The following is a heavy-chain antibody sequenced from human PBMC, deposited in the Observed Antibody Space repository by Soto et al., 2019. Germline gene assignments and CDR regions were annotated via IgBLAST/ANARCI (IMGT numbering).Heavy chain of an antibody. Sequence: PSETLSLTCTVSGASISSGDYFWSWNRQSPGKGLEWIGYIYDSGSSYYNQSLKSRVTMSVDTSKNQFSLKLRSVTAADTAVYYCAREKGYISGPKNFDYWGQGTLVTVPS. CDR2: IYDSGSS. V-gene: IGHV4-30-4*01. J-gene: IGHJ4*02. CDR3: AREKGYISGPKNFDY. D-gene: IGHD5-12*01. CDR1: GASISSGDYF.